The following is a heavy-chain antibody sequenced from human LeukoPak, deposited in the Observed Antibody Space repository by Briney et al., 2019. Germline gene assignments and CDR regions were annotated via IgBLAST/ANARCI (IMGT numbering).Heavy chain of an antibody. V-gene: IGHV3-53*01. J-gene: IGHJ6*03. D-gene: IGHD1/OR15-1a*01. Sequence: GGSLGLSCAASGFTVSSNFMSWVRQAPGKGLEWVSVIYSGGTTYYADSVKGRFTISRDNSRNTLYLQMNSLRAEDTAVYYCARDGYGNNYMDVWGKGTTVTVSS. CDR2: IYSGGTT. CDR3: ARDGYGNNYMDV. CDR1: GFTVSSNF.